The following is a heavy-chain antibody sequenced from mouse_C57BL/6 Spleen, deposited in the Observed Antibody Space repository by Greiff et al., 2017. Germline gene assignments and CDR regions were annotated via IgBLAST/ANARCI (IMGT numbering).Heavy chain of an antibody. Sequence: EVQGVESGGGLVKPGGSLKLSCAASGFTFSSYAMSWVRQTPEKRLEWVATISDGGSYTYYPDNVKGRFTISRDNAKNNLYLQMSHLKSEDTAMYYCAREGYDEGFAYWGQGTLVTVSA. CDR2: ISDGGSYT. CDR1: GFTFSSYA. CDR3: AREGYDEGFAY. D-gene: IGHD2-2*01. V-gene: IGHV5-4*01. J-gene: IGHJ3*01.